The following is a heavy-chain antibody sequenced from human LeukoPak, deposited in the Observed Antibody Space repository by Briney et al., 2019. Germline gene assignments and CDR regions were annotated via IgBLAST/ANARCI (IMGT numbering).Heavy chain of an antibody. J-gene: IGHJ4*02. CDR2: ISSSSSYI. CDR1: GFTFGSYS. D-gene: IGHD5-24*01. CDR3: ARDDGYNLGFDY. Sequence: GGSLRLSCAASGFTFGSYSMNWVRQAPGKGLEWVSSISSSSSYIYYADSVKGRFTISRDNAKNSLYLQMNSLRAEDTAVYYCARDDGYNLGFDYWGQGTLVTVSS. V-gene: IGHV3-21*01.